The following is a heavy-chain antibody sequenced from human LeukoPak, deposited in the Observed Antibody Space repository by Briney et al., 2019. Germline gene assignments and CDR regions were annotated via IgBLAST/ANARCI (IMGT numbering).Heavy chain of an antibody. J-gene: IGHJ4*02. CDR1: GFTFRNYA. CDR3: ARARVVTKWIDY. V-gene: IGHV3-21*04. CDR2: ISGSGSAT. D-gene: IGHD2-21*02. Sequence: GGSLTLSCTASGFTFRNYAMSWVRQAPGKGLELVSGISGSGSATYFADSVKGRFTISRDNAKNSLYLQMNSLRAEDTAVYYCARARVVTKWIDYWGQGTLVTVSS.